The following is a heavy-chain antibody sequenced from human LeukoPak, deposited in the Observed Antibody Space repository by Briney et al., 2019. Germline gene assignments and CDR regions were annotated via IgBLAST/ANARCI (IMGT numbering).Heavy chain of an antibody. CDR3: ARGPYISPDCSGGSCYAEDY. D-gene: IGHD2-15*01. CDR2: INHSGST. CDR1: GGFFSGYY. J-gene: IGHJ4*02. Sequence: SETLSLTCAVYGGFFSGYYWSWIRQPPGKGLEWIGEINHSGSTNYNPSLKSRVTISVDTSTIQLSLKLSSVTAADTAVYYCARGPYISPDCSGGSCYAEDYWGQGTLVTVSS. V-gene: IGHV4-34*01.